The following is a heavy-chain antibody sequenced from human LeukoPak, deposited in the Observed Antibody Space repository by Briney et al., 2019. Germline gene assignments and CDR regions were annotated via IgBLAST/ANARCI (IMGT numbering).Heavy chain of an antibody. Sequence: ASVKVSCKASGYTFSGYYMHWVRQAPGQGLEWMGWINPNSGGTYYAQKFQGRVIMTRDTSINTAYMEVSRLRFDDTAVYYCARGLGGKLPPFDYWGQGTLATVSS. CDR3: ARGLGGKLPPFDY. CDR1: GYTFSGYY. CDR2: INPNSGGT. V-gene: IGHV1-2*02. D-gene: IGHD7-27*01. J-gene: IGHJ4*02.